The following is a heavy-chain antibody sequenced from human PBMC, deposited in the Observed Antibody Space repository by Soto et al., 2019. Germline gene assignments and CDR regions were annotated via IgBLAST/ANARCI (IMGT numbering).Heavy chain of an antibody. Sequence: SETLSLTCSVSGGSISSGDYYWSWIRQPPGKGLEWIGYIYYSGSTYYNPSLKSRVTISVDTSKNQFSLKLSSVTAADTAVYYCARCGSSCILWFCGQGTLVTVSS. CDR3: ARCGSSCILWF. J-gene: IGHJ4*02. CDR2: IYYSGST. V-gene: IGHV4-30-4*01. CDR1: GGSISSGDYY. D-gene: IGHD2-15*01.